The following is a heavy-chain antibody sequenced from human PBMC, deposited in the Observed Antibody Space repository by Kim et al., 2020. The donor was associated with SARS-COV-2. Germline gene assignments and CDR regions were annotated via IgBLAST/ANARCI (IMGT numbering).Heavy chain of an antibody. CDR1: GGTFSSYT. CDR2: IIPILGIA. J-gene: IGHJ6*02. D-gene: IGHD3-16*01. V-gene: IGHV1-69*02. Sequence: SVKVSCKASGGTFSSYTISWVRQAPGQGLEWMGRIIPILGIANYAQKFQGRVTITADKSTSTAYMELSSLRSEDTAVYYCARGQLHGGANYYYYYGMDVWGQGTTVTVSS. CDR3: ARGQLHGGANYYYYYGMDV.